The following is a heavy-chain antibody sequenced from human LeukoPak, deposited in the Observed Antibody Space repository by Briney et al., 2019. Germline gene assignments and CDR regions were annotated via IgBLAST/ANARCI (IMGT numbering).Heavy chain of an antibody. J-gene: IGHJ4*02. CDR1: GVTFTTYT. V-gene: IGHV3-48*01. CDR3: ARDSGKGGSIDY. D-gene: IGHD2-15*01. CDR2: IRSSGSSI. Sequence: GGSLRLSCAASGVTFTTYTMNWVRQAPGRGQEWVSYIRSSGSSIFYADSVKGRFTVSRDNAKNSLYLQMNSLRAEDTALYYCARDSGKGGSIDYWGQGTLVTVSS.